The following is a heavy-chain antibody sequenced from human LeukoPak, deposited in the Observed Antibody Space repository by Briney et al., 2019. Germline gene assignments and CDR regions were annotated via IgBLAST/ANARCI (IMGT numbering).Heavy chain of an antibody. CDR3: TRDEYGSGSPFDP. CDR2: IRNKAFGGST. CDR1: GFTFGDYA. Sequence: GRSLRLSCTASGFTFGDYAVSWFRQAPGQGLEWVGFIRNKAFGGSTEYAASVKGRFTISRDDSEGIAYLQMNSLKSEDTAVYYCTRDEYGSGSPFDPWGQGTLVTVSS. D-gene: IGHD3-10*01. J-gene: IGHJ5*02. V-gene: IGHV3-49*03.